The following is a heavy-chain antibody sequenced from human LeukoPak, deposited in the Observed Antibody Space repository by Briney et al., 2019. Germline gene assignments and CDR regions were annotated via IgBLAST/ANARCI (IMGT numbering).Heavy chain of an antibody. CDR3: GRGVIAAAGTKSGMDV. CDR2: INEDGTGE. D-gene: IGHD6-13*01. Sequence: GGSLRLSCAASGFTFSNYAMNWVRQAPGKGLEWVANINEDGTGEFSVDSVRGRFTISRDNAKKSLYLQMDSLRAEDTAVYYCGRGVIAAAGTKSGMDVWGQGTTVTVSS. J-gene: IGHJ6*02. CDR1: GFTFSNYA. V-gene: IGHV3-7*05.